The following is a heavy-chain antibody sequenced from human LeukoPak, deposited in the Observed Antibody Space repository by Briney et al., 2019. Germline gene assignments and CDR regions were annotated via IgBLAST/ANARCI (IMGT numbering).Heavy chain of an antibody. J-gene: IGHJ4*02. CDR3: ARDLSAGENYLDS. Sequence: GGSLRLSCAASGFTVSTNYMSWVRQAPGKGLEWVSVLYHGGSTYYADSVKGRFTISRDNSNNTLYLQMNRLRVKDTALYYCARDLSAGENYLDSWGQGTLVTVSS. CDR2: LYHGGST. D-gene: IGHD3-16*01. CDR1: GFTVSTNY. V-gene: IGHV3-53*01.